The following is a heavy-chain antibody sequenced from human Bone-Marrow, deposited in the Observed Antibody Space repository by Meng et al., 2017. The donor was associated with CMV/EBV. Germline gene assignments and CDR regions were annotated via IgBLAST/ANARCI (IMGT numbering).Heavy chain of an antibody. J-gene: IGHJ4*02. D-gene: IGHD5-24*01. V-gene: IGHV4-34*01. CDR2: IYYSGST. CDR3: ARVVEMAKYYFDY. CDR1: GGSFSGYY. Sequence: GSLRLSCAVYGGSFSGYYWGWIRQPPGKGLEWIGSIYYSGSTYYNPSLKSRVTISVDTSKNQFSLKLSSVTAADTAVYYCARVVEMAKYYFDYWGQGTLVTVSS.